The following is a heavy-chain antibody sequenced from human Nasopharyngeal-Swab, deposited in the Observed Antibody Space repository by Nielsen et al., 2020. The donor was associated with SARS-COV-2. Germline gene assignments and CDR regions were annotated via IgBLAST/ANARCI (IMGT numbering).Heavy chain of an antibody. CDR3: ARRGYPATDY. CDR2: INHSGNN. J-gene: IGHJ4*02. D-gene: IGHD3-22*01. Sequence: RQAPGKGLEWIGEINHSGNNNFNPSLKSRVTISVDTSKNQFSLKLSSVTAADTAVYYCARRGYPATDYWGQGTLVTVSS. V-gene: IGHV4-34*01.